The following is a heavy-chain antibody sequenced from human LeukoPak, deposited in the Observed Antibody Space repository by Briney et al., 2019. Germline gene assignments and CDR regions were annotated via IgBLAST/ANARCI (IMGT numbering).Heavy chain of an antibody. V-gene: IGHV3-21*01. Sequence: PGGSLRLSCAASGFTFSSYSMNWVRQAPGKGLEWVSSISSSSSYIYYADSVKGRFTISRDNAKNSLYLQMNSLRAEDTAVYYCARVDTAMETGLFDYWGQGTLVTVSS. CDR1: GFTFSSYS. CDR2: ISSSSSYI. CDR3: ARVDTAMETGLFDY. D-gene: IGHD5-18*01. J-gene: IGHJ4*02.